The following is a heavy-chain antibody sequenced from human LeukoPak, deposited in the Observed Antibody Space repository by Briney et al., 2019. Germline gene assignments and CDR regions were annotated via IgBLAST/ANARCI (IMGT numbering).Heavy chain of an antibody. D-gene: IGHD1-26*01. J-gene: IGHJ3*02. CDR1: GFAFNTYS. V-gene: IGHV3-30*03. CDR3: ARDGSYFSIDAFDI. CDR2: ISYDGSNK. Sequence: GGSLRLSCAASGFAFNTYSMNWVRQAPGKGLEWVAVISYDGSNKYYADSVKGRFTISRDNSKSTLYLQMNSLRAEDTAVYYCARDGSYFSIDAFDIWGQGTMVTVSS.